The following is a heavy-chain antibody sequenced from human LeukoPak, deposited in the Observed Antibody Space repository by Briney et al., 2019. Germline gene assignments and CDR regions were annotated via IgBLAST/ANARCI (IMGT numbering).Heavy chain of an antibody. J-gene: IGHJ2*01. Sequence: SETLSLTCTVSGGAISSYYWSWIRQPPGKGLDWIGYIYYSGNTNYNPSLKSRVTISVDTSRNQFSLNLSSVTAADTAIYYCARDPRRGGYAGSFDLWGRGTLVTVSS. V-gene: IGHV4-59*01. CDR3: ARDPRRGGYAGSFDL. CDR2: IYYSGNT. D-gene: IGHD5-12*01. CDR1: GGAISSYY.